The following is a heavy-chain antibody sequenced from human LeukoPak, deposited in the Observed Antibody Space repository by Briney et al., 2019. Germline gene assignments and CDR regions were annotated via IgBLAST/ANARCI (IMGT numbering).Heavy chain of an antibody. Sequence: GGSLRLSCAASGFTFSSYEMNWVRQAPGKGLEWVAAISYDGRNNYYADSVKGRLTIARDNSKNTLYLQMSSLRAEDTAVYYCVRSTGKFYYGADVWGQGTTVTVSS. J-gene: IGHJ6*02. CDR1: GFTFSSYE. V-gene: IGHV3-30*04. CDR3: VRSTGKFYYGADV. CDR2: ISYDGRNN. D-gene: IGHD4/OR15-4a*01.